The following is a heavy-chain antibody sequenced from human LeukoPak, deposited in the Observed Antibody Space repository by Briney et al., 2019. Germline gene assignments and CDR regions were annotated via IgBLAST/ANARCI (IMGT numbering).Heavy chain of an antibody. D-gene: IGHD3-3*01. CDR2: INPSGGST. J-gene: IGHJ5*02. Sequence: ASVKVSCKASGYTFTGYYMHWVRQAPGQGLEWMGWINPSGGSTSYAQKFQGRVTMTRDMSTSTVYMELSSLRSEDTAVYYCARAYYDFWSGYYRGRFDPWGQGTLVTVSS. CDR1: GYTFTGYY. V-gene: IGHV1-46*01. CDR3: ARAYYDFWSGYYRGRFDP.